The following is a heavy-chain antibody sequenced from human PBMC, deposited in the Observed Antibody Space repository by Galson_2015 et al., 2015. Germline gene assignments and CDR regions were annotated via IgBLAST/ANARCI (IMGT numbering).Heavy chain of an antibody. CDR3: AREAGVYGLGSYYNALLDY. J-gene: IGHJ4*02. D-gene: IGHD3-10*01. CDR1: GFTFSSYI. CDR2: ISSSSSYI. V-gene: IGHV3-21*01. Sequence: SLRLSCAASGFTFSSYIMNWVRQAPGKGLEWVSSISSSSSYIYYADSVKGRFTISRDNAKNSLYLQMNSLRAEDTAVYYCAREAGVYGLGSYYNALLDYWGQGTLVTVSS.